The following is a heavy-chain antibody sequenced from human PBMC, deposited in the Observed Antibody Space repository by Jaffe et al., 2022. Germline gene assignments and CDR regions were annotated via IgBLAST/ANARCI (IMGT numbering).Heavy chain of an antibody. CDR3: ARDASITMVQGVIGGERDY. V-gene: IGHV3-7*01. CDR1: GFTFSSYW. CDR2: IKQDGSEK. J-gene: IGHJ4*02. Sequence: EVQLVESGGGLVQPGGSLRLSCAASGFTFSSYWMSWVRQAPGKGLEWVANIKQDGSEKYYVDSVKGRFTISRDNAKNSLYLQMNSLRAEDTAVYYCARDASITMVQGVIGGERDYWGQGTLVTVSS. D-gene: IGHD3-10*01.